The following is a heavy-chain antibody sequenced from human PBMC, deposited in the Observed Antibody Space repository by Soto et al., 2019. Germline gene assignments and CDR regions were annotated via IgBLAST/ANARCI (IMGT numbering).Heavy chain of an antibody. CDR1: GYTFTSYG. J-gene: IGHJ6*03. CDR3: ARGHCSGGSCYSDYYYYMDV. V-gene: IGHV1-18*01. D-gene: IGHD2-15*01. Sequence: ASVKVSCKACGYTFTSYGISWVRQAPGQGLEWMGWISAYNGNTNYAQKLQGRVTMTTDTSTSTAYMELRSLRSDDTAVYYCARGHCSGGSCYSDYYYYMDVWGKGTTVTVSS. CDR2: ISAYNGNT.